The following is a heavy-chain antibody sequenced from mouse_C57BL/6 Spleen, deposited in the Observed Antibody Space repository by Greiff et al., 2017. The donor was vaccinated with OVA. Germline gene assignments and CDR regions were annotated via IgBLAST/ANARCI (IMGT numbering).Heavy chain of an antibody. Sequence: DVMLVESGGGLVKPGGSLKLSCAASGFTFSSYAMSWVRQTPEKRLEWVATISDGGSYTYYPDNVKGRFTISRDNAKNNLYLQMSHLKSEDTAMYYCARGGPYYGSSYDYWGQGTTLTVSS. CDR3: ARGGPYYGSSYDY. D-gene: IGHD1-1*01. J-gene: IGHJ2*01. CDR1: GFTFSSYA. V-gene: IGHV5-4*03. CDR2: ISDGGSYT.